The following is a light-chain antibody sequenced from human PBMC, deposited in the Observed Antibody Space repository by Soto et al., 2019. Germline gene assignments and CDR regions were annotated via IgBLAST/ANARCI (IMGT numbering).Light chain of an antibody. CDR3: QQYGSSPAT. Sequence: EIVLTQSPGTLSLSPGERATLSCGASESVRSSDLAWYQQKPGQAPRLLIYGASTRATGIPDRFTGSGSGTDFTLSVSRLEPEDFAVYFCQQYGSSPATFGQGTKVDIK. V-gene: IGKV3-20*01. J-gene: IGKJ1*01. CDR1: ESVRSSD. CDR2: GAS.